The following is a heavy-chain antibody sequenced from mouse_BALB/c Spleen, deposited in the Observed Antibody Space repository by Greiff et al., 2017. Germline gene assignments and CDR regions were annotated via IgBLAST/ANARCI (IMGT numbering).Heavy chain of an antibody. D-gene: IGHD2-1*01. CDR2: INPSNGGT. J-gene: IGHJ2*01. V-gene: IGHV1S81*02. CDR1: GYTFTSYY. Sequence: VQLQQSGAELVKPGASVKLSCKASGYTFTSYYMYWVKQRPGQGLEWIGEINPSNGGTNFNEKFKSKATLTVDKSSSTAYMQLSSLTSEDSAVSYCTLYGKDYGGKGTTLTVSS. CDR3: TLYGKDY.